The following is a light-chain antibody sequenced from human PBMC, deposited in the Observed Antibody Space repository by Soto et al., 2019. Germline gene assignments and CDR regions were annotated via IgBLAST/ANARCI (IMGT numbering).Light chain of an antibody. CDR2: DAS. CDR3: HQRSNWPPLT. Sequence: EIVLTQSPATLSLSPGERATLSCRASQSVGGYLDWYQQKPGQAPRLLIYDASNRASGIPARFSGSGSGTDFTLPISSLEPEDLAVYYCHQRSNWPPLTFGGGNKVEIK. CDR1: QSVGGY. V-gene: IGKV3-11*01. J-gene: IGKJ4*01.